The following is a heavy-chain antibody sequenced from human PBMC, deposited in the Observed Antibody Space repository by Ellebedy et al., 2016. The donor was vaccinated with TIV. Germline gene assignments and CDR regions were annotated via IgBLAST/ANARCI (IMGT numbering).Heavy chain of an antibody. CDR2: ISTFSDNT. V-gene: IGHV1-18*01. J-gene: IGHJ4*02. D-gene: IGHD4-23*01. Sequence: ASVKVSXXASGYTFTTYGITWVRQAPGQGLEWMGWISTFSDNTNYAQKFQGRVTMTTDTSTSTAYMEMRSLRSDDTAVYYCARVMTGNSPYYWGQGTLVIVSS. CDR1: GYTFTTYG. CDR3: ARVMTGNSPYY.